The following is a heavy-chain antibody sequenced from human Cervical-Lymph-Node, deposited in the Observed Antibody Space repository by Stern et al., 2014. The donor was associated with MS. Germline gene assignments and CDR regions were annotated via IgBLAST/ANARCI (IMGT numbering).Heavy chain of an antibody. J-gene: IGHJ4*02. CDR2: INPNTGAT. CDR3: ARRKVNTMTLDY. D-gene: IGHD5-18*01. CDR1: GYTVSGHY. Sequence: QVQLGQSGAEVKKPGASVTVSCTPSGYTVSGHYIDWVRQAPGQGAEWMGLINPNTGATIYAQNFRGRVTLTRDTSTTTVYLDLNRLRSDDTAVYYCARRKVNTMTLDYWGQGTLVTVSS. V-gene: IGHV1-2*06.